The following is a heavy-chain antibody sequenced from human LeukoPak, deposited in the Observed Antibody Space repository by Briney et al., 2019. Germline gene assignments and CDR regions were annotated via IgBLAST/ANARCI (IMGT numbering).Heavy chain of an antibody. CDR1: GYTFTSYD. D-gene: IGHD4-17*01. CDR3: ARAGKMTTVTPNY. V-gene: IGHV1-8*01. Sequence: ASVKVSCKASGYTFTSYDINWVRQATGQGLEWMGWMNPNSGNTGHAQKFQGRVTMTRNTSISTAYMELSSLRSEDTAVYYCARAGKMTTVTPNYWGQGTLVTVSS. J-gene: IGHJ4*02. CDR2: MNPNSGNT.